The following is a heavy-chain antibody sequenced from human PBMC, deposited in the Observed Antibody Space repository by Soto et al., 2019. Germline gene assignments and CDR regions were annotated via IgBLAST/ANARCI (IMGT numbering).Heavy chain of an antibody. D-gene: IGHD5-18*01. CDR2: IIPTLDIV. Sequence: QVQLVQSGAELKKPGSSVKVSCEASGGTFNSHTIIAWVRQAPGQGPEWMGRIIPTLDIVDYAQKFQDRVTITXXRPTNTAFMELRSLVSEDTAVYYCARDERGYNYVSDYGLDVWGQGTMVTVS. V-gene: IGHV1-69*08. CDR1: GGTFNSHT. CDR3: ARDERGYNYVSDYGLDV. J-gene: IGHJ6*02.